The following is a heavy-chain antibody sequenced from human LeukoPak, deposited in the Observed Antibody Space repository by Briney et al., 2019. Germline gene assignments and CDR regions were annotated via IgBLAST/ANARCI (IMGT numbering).Heavy chain of an antibody. D-gene: IGHD3-3*01. Sequence: GESLKISCKGSGYSFTSYWIGWVRQVPGKGLEWMGIIYPGDSDTRYSPSFQGQVAISADKSISTAYLQWSSLKASDTAMYYCARLMYYDFWSHGTNFDYWGQGTLVTVSS. J-gene: IGHJ4*02. V-gene: IGHV5-51*01. CDR2: IYPGDSDT. CDR3: ARLMYYDFWSHGTNFDY. CDR1: GYSFTSYW.